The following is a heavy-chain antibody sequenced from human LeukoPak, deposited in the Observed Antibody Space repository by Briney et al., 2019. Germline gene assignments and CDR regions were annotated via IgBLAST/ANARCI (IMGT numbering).Heavy chain of an antibody. Sequence: GGSLRLSCAASGFTFSSYWMSWVRQAPGKGLEWVANIKQDGSEKYYVDSVKGRFTISRDNSKNTLYLQMNSLRAEDTAVYYCARGLLGYCSSTSCWGYEYYFDYWGQGTLVTVSS. D-gene: IGHD2-2*01. CDR3: ARGLLGYCSSTSCWGYEYYFDY. J-gene: IGHJ4*02. V-gene: IGHV3-7*01. CDR2: IKQDGSEK. CDR1: GFTFSSYW.